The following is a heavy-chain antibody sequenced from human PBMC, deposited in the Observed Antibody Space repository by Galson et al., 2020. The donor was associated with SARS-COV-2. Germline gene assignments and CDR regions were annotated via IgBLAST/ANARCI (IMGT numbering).Heavy chain of an antibody. D-gene: IGHD1-26*01. Sequence: ASAKVSCKASGYTFTTYGISWVRQAPGQGLEWMGWISVYNGNTNYAQKFQGRVTMTTDTSTSTVYMELRSLRSDDTAVYYCAGGSGSEGFDYWGQGTLVTVSS. CDR2: ISVYNGNT. V-gene: IGHV1-18*01. J-gene: IGHJ4*02. CDR3: AGGSGSEGFDY. CDR1: GYTFTTYG.